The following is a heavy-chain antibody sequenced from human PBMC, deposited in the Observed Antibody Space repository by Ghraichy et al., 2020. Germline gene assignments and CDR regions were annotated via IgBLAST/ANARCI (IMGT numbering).Heavy chain of an antibody. CDR2: IYHSGST. J-gene: IGHJ6*03. Sequence: SETLSLTCAVSGGSISSGGYSWSWIRQPPGKGLEWIGYIYHSGSTYYNPSLKSRVTISVDRSKNQFSLKLSSVTAADTAVYYCARAYCGGDCDLNYYYMDVWGKGTTVTVSS. CDR3: ARAYCGGDCDLNYYYMDV. V-gene: IGHV4-30-2*01. D-gene: IGHD2-21*02. CDR1: GGSISSGGYS.